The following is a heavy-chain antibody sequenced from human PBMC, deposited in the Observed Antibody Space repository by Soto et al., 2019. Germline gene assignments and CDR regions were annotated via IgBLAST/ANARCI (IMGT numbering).Heavy chain of an antibody. Sequence: ASVKVSCKASGYTFTSYGISWVRQAPGQGLEWMGWISAYNGNTNYAQKLQGRVTMTTDTSTSTAYMELRSLRSDDTAVYYCARGIAARRNPYYYYGMDVWGQGTTVTVSS. CDR3: ARGIAARRNPYYYYGMDV. CDR1: GYTFTSYG. V-gene: IGHV1-18*01. CDR2: ISAYNGNT. D-gene: IGHD6-6*01. J-gene: IGHJ6*02.